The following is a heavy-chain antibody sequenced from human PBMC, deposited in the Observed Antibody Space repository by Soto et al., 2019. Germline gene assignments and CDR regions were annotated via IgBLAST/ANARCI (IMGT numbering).Heavy chain of an antibody. CDR1: GYTFTSYG. CDR3: GIAAAGTSQIDY. D-gene: IGHD6-13*01. V-gene: IGHV1-18*01. Sequence: AASVKVSCKASGYTFTSYGISWVRQAPGKGLEWMGWISAYNGNTNYAQKLQGRVTMTTDTSTSTAYMELRSLRSDDTAVYYCGIAAAGTSQIDYWGQGTLVTVSS. J-gene: IGHJ4*02. CDR2: ISAYNGNT.